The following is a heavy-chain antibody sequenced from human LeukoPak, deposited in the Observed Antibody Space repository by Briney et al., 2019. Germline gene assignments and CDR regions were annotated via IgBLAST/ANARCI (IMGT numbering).Heavy chain of an antibody. J-gene: IGHJ6*02. V-gene: IGHV3-66*01. CDR1: GFTVSSNY. CDR3: ARDSSPDYYYGMDV. Sequence: PGGSLRLSCAASGFTVSSNYMSWVRQAPGKGLEWVSVIYSGGSTYYADSVKGRFTISRDNSKNTLYLQMNSLRAEDTAVYYCARDSSPDYYYGMDVWGQGTTVTVSS. D-gene: IGHD2-2*01. CDR2: IYSGGST.